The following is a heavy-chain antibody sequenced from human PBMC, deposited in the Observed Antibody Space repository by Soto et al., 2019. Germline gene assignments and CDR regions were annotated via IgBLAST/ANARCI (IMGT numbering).Heavy chain of an antibody. V-gene: IGHV3-64*01. J-gene: IGHJ6*03. CDR1: GFTFSSYA. CDR2: ISSNGGST. D-gene: IGHD3-3*01. CDR3: ARVAYDFWGGYNEDYYYYMDV. Sequence: GGSLRLSCAASGFTFSSYAMHWVRQAPGKGLEYVSAISSNGGSTYYANSVKGRFTISRDNSKNTLYLQMGSLRAEDMAVYYCARVAYDFWGGYNEDYYYYMDVWGKGTTVTVSS.